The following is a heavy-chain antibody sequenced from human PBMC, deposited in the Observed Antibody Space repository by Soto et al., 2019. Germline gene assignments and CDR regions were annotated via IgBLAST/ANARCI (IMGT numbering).Heavy chain of an antibody. V-gene: IGHV1-69*13. J-gene: IGHJ5*02. D-gene: IGHD3-16*01. CDR3: ARVPTFGTPLAPNWFNH. CDR2: IIPIFGTA. CDR1: GGTFSSYA. Sequence: SVKVSCKASGGTFSSYAISWVRQAPGQGLEWMGGIIPIFGTANYAQKFQGRVTITADESTSTDYMELSSLRSEDTAVYYCARVPTFGTPLAPNWFNHWGQGSLVTVSS.